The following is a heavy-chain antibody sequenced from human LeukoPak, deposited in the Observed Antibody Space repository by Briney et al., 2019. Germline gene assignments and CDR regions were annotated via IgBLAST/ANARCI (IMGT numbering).Heavy chain of an antibody. D-gene: IGHD6-13*01. CDR1: GYTFTGYY. CDR2: INPNSGGT. Sequence: ASVKVSCKASGYTFTGYYMHWVRQAPGQGLEWMGWINPNSGGTNYAQKFQGRVTMTRDTSISTACMELSRLRSDDTAVYYCARERGDSSSWYSTDWYGVYSYYFDYWGQGTLVTVSS. V-gene: IGHV1-2*02. CDR3: ARERGDSSSWYSTDWYGVYSYYFDY. J-gene: IGHJ4*02.